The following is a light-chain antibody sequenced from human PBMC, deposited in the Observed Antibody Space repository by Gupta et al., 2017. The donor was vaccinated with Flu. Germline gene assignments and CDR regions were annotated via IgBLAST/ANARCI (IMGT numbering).Light chain of an antibody. CDR2: DDV. Sequence: NIGGKGVHWYQLRPGQAPAVVVYDDVERPSGVPERISGSNSGNTATLIISRVESGDEADYYCQVWDNTKDNLGVFGGGTKLTVL. CDR1: NIGGKG. CDR3: QVWDNTKDNLGV. V-gene: IGLV3-21*02. J-gene: IGLJ3*02.